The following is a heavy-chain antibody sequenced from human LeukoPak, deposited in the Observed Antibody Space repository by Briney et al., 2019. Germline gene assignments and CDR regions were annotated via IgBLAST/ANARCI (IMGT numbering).Heavy chain of an antibody. J-gene: IGHJ5*02. CDR3: ARDRIAAARPLHDWFDP. CDR2: INAGNGNT. D-gene: IGHD6-13*01. Sequence: EASVTVSCKASGYTFTSYAMHWVRQAPGQRLEWMGWINAGNGNTKYSQKFQGRVTITRDTSASTAYMELSSLRSEDTAVYYCARDRIAAARPLHDWFDPWGQGTLVTVSS. V-gene: IGHV1-3*01. CDR1: GYTFTSYA.